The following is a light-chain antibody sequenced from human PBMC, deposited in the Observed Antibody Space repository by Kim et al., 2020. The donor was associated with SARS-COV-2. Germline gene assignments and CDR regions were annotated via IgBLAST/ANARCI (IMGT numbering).Light chain of an antibody. Sequence: SSELTQDPAVSVALGQTVRITCQGDSIRDYFPNWYQQKPGQAPVLVIFSKSNRPSGIPDRFSGSTSEDTASLTITGAQAEDEADYYCNSRDSSGHLQIFGPGTKVTVL. CDR1: SIRDYF. V-gene: IGLV3-19*01. J-gene: IGLJ1*01. CDR3: NSRDSSGHLQI. CDR2: SKS.